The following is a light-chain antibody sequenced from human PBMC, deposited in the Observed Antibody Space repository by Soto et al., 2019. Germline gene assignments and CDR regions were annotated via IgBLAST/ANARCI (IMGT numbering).Light chain of an antibody. Sequence: DIQMTQSPSTLSASVGDRVTITCRASQSISSWLAWYQQKPGKAPNLLIYKASSLESGVPSRFSGSGSGTDFTLTISSLQPDDFATYYCQHYSNYPWTFGQGTKVEIK. V-gene: IGKV1-5*03. CDR3: QHYSNYPWT. CDR1: QSISSW. CDR2: KAS. J-gene: IGKJ1*01.